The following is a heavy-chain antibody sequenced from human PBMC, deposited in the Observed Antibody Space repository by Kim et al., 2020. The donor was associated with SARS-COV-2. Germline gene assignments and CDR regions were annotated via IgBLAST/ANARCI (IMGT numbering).Heavy chain of an antibody. J-gene: IGHJ4*02. CDR3: AKDPLEYCGGDCYPGYFDY. Sequence: GRFTNSRANSKNTLYLQMNSLRAEDTAVYYCAKDPLEYCGGDCYPGYFDYWGQGTLVTVSS. V-gene: IGHV3-30*02. D-gene: IGHD2-21*02.